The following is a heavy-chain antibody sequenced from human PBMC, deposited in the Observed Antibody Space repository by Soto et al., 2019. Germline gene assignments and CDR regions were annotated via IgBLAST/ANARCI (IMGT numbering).Heavy chain of an antibody. CDR2: MNPNSGNT. Sequence: QVQLVQSGAEVKKPVASVKVSCKASGYTFTSYDINWVRQATGQGLEWMGWMNPNSGNTGYAQKFQGRVTITRNTSISTAYMELSILRSEDTAVYYCARERGASSPFDYWGQGTLVTVSS. D-gene: IGHD6-19*01. CDR3: ARERGASSPFDY. J-gene: IGHJ4*02. V-gene: IGHV1-8*01. CDR1: GYTFTSYD.